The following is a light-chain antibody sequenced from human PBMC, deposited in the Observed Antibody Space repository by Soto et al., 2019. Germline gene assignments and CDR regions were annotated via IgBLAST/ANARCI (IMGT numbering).Light chain of an antibody. J-gene: IGKJ1*01. CDR1: QSVGTR. CDR2: GAS. CDR3: QQTASAPPWT. V-gene: IGKV3-20*01. Sequence: IVLTQSPDTLSFSPGERATLSCRASQSVGTRLAWYQHKTGQAPSLLMSGASSRATGIPDRFSGSGSETDFTLTISSLRLEDIATYYCQQTASAPPWTFGQGTKVEIK.